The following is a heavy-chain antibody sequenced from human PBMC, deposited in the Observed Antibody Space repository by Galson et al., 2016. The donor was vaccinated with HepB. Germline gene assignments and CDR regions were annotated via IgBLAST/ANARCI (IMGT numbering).Heavy chain of an antibody. V-gene: IGHV3-7*03. CDR1: GFTFSTYW. J-gene: IGHJ4*02. CDR3: AVGGHVDY. CDR2: IKFDGNEK. D-gene: IGHD1-26*01. Sequence: SLRLSCAASGFTFSTYWMHWVRQAPGKGLEWVANIKFDGNEKDYVDSVKGRFTISRDNAKNSLYLQMNSLRVDDTAVYYCAVGGHVDYCGQGTLVTVSS.